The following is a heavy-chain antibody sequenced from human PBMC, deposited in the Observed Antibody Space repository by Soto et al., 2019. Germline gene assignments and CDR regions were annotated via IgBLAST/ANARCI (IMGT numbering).Heavy chain of an antibody. V-gene: IGHV1-8*01. Sequence: QVQLVQSGAEVKKPGASVKVSCKASGYTFTSYDINWVRQATGQGLEYLGWMNPNSGNTAYVQKFQGRVTMTWDTSITTAYRDLSSLRSEDTAVYFCARGIKYGAYSRWFDPWGQGTLVTVSS. J-gene: IGHJ5*02. D-gene: IGHD4-17*01. CDR1: GYTFTSYD. CDR2: MNPNSGNT. CDR3: ARGIKYGAYSRWFDP.